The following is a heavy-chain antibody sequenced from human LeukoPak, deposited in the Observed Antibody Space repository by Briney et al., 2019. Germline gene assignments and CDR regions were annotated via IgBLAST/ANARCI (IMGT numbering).Heavy chain of an antibody. Sequence: GRSLRLSCAASGFTFDDHAMHWVRQAPGKGLEWVSSISSSSSYIYYADSVKGRFTISRDNAKNSLYLQMNSLRAEDTAVYYCAREKEAARDAFDIWGQGTMVTVSS. V-gene: IGHV3-21*01. J-gene: IGHJ3*02. CDR1: GFTFDDHA. D-gene: IGHD6-6*01. CDR2: ISSSSSYI. CDR3: AREKEAARDAFDI.